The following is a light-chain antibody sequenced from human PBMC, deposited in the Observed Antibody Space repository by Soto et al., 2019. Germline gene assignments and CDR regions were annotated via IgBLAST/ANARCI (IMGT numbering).Light chain of an antibody. CDR2: DVS. CDR3: CSYAGSYTLV. Sequence: QSVLTQPRSVSGSPGQSVTISCTGTSSDVGDYKYVSWYQQHPGKAPKLMIYDVSKRPSGVPDRFSGSKSDNTASLTISGLQAEDEADYYCCSYAGSYTLVFGGGTKLTVL. J-gene: IGLJ2*01. V-gene: IGLV2-11*01. CDR1: SSDVGDYKY.